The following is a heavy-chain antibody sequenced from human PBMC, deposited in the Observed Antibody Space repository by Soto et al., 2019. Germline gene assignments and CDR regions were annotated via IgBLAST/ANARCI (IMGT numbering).Heavy chain of an antibody. CDR3: ARQYSGYDYQYAFDI. V-gene: IGHV4-61*08. CDR1: GGSISSGDYY. CDR2: IYYSGST. J-gene: IGHJ3*02. D-gene: IGHD5-12*01. Sequence: SETLSLTCTVSGGSISSGDYYGSWIRQPPGKGLEWIGYIYYSGSTNYNPSLKSRVTISVDTSKNQFSLKLSSVTAADTAVYYCARQYSGYDYQYAFDIWGQGTMVTVSS.